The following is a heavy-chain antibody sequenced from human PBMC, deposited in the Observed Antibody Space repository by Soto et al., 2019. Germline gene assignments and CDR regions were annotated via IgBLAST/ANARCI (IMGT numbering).Heavy chain of an antibody. V-gene: IGHV3-7*03. CDR3: ARGSTVGHYFGLDV. J-gene: IGHJ6*02. CDR1: GFTFSGFW. CDR2: IKRDASEK. D-gene: IGHD4-4*01. Sequence: EEQLVESGGGFVQPGGSLRLSCAASGFTFSGFWMSWVRQAPGKGLEWVANIKRDASEKYYVDSVKGRFIISRDNAKTSVFLQMNSLRAEDTAVYYCARGSTVGHYFGLDVWGQGTTVTVSS.